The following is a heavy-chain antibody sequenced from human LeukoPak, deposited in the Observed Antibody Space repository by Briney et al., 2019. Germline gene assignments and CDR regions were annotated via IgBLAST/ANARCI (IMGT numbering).Heavy chain of an antibody. V-gene: IGHV4-30-4*08. CDR3: AMMPPGSTMIVVVPV. D-gene: IGHD3-22*01. CDR1: GGSISSGDYS. J-gene: IGHJ4*02. Sequence: PSETLSLTCTVSGGSISSGDYSWSWIRQPPGKGLEWIGYIYYSGSTYYNPSLKSRVTISVDTSKNQFSLKLSSVTAADTAVYYCAMMPPGSTMIVVVPVWGQGTLVTVSS. CDR2: IYYSGST.